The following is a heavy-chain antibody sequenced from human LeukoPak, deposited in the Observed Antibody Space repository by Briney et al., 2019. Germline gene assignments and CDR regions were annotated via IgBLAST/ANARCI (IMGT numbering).Heavy chain of an antibody. CDR1: GFTFSSYA. D-gene: IGHD6-13*01. V-gene: IGHV3-30*01. Sequence: GGSLRLSCAASGFTFSSYAMHWVRQAPGKGLEWVAVISYDGSNKYYADSVKGRFTISRDNSKNKLYLQMNSLRAEDTAVYYCARDRCIAAAGECYYFDYWGQGTLVTVSS. CDR2: ISYDGSNK. J-gene: IGHJ4*02. CDR3: ARDRCIAAAGECYYFDY.